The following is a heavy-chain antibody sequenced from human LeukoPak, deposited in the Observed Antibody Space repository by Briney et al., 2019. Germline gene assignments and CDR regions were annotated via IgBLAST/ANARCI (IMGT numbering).Heavy chain of an antibody. CDR3: AKDPFGGVIAAYYFDY. J-gene: IGHJ4*02. V-gene: IGHV3-23*01. CDR1: GFTFSSYA. D-gene: IGHD3-16*02. Sequence: GGSLRLSCAASGFTFSSYAMSWVRQAPGKGLEWVSAISGSGGSTYYADSVKGRFTISRDNSKNTLYLQMNSLRAEDTAVYYCAKDPFGGVIAAYYFDYWGQGTLVTVSS. CDR2: ISGSGGST.